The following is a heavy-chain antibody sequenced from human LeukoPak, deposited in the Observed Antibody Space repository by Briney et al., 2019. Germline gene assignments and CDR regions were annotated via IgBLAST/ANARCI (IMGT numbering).Heavy chain of an antibody. CDR2: ISAYNGNT. J-gene: IGHJ4*02. Sequence: ASVKVSCKASGYTFTGYYMHWVRQAPGQGLEWMGWISAYNGNTNYAQELQGRVTMTTDTSTSTAYMELRSLRSDDTAVYYCARDSMYYDILTGYYDYYFDYWGQGTLVTVSS. CDR1: GYTFTGYY. D-gene: IGHD3-9*01. CDR3: ARDSMYYDILTGYYDYYFDY. V-gene: IGHV1-18*04.